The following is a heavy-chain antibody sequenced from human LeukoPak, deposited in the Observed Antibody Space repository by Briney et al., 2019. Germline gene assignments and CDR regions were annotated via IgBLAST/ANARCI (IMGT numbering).Heavy chain of an antibody. J-gene: IGHJ4*02. CDR2: ISGSGGST. CDR1: GFTFSSYA. D-gene: IGHD6-19*01. Sequence: GGSLRLSCAASGFTFSSYAMSWVRQAPGKGLEWVSAISGSGGSTYHADSVKGRFTISRDNSKNTLYLQMNSLRAEDTAVYYCANAYSSGWYSSFDYWGQGTLVTVSS. CDR3: ANAYSSGWYSSFDY. V-gene: IGHV3-23*01.